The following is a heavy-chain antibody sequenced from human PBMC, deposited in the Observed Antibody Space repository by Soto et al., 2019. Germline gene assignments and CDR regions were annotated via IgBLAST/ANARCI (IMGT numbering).Heavy chain of an antibody. D-gene: IGHD2-2*01. CDR1: GFTFSSYG. V-gene: IGHV3-30*03. J-gene: IGHJ4*02. CDR3: ARGSTSSPAHIDY. Sequence: PGGSLRLSCAASGFTFSSYGMHWVRQAPGKVLEWVAVISYDGSNKYYADSVKGRFTISRDNSKNTLYLQVSSLRAEDTAVYYFARGSTSSPAHIDYWGPGTLVTLFS. CDR2: ISYDGSNK.